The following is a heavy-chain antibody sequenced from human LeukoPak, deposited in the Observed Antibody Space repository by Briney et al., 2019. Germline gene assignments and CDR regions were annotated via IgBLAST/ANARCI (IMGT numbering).Heavy chain of an antibody. CDR3: AREGIQLWSTGDWFDP. V-gene: IGHV1-18*04. CDR2: ISAYNGNT. CDR1: GYNVVGYY. J-gene: IGHJ5*02. Sequence: ASVRVSCKASGYNVVGYYIHWVRQAPGQGLEWMGWISAYNGNTNYAQKLQGRVTMTTDTSTSTAYMELRSLRSDDTAVYYCAREGIQLWSTGDWFDPWGQGTLVTVSS. D-gene: IGHD5-18*01.